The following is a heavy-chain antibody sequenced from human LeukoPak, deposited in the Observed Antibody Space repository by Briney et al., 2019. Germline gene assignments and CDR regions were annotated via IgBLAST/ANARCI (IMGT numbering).Heavy chain of an antibody. CDR2: TSSSGSTI. J-gene: IGHJ4*02. CDR3: ARGHGSGWYYFDY. Sequence: GGSLRLSCAASGFTFSSYEMNRVRQAPGKGLEWVSYTSSSGSTIYYADSVKGRFTISRDNAKNSLYLQMNSLRAEDTAVYHCARGHGSGWYYFDYWGQGTLVTVSS. CDR1: GFTFSSYE. V-gene: IGHV3-48*03. D-gene: IGHD6-19*01.